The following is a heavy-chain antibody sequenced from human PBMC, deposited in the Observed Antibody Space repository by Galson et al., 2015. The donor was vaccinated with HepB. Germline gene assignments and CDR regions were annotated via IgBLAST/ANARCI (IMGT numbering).Heavy chain of an antibody. CDR1: GYTFTTSDY. V-gene: IGHV1-46*01. J-gene: IGHJ4*02. Sequence: SVKVSCKASGYTFTTSDYMHWVRQAPGQGLEWMGIINPSDGVANYTQKFQDRVTLTRDASTSTVYIEVSSLGSEDTAVYYCARAADQYFDYWGQGTPVTVSS. D-gene: IGHD4-11*01. CDR3: ARAADQYFDY. CDR2: INPSDGVA.